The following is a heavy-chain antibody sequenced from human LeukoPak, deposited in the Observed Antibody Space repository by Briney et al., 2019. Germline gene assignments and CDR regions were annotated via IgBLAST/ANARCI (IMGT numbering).Heavy chain of an antibody. V-gene: IGHV4-61*02. D-gene: IGHD1-1*01. CDR2: IYTSGST. CDR3: AREFSAPPWIAPRSMMNEDAFDI. CDR1: GGSISSGSYY. Sequence: SETLSLTCTVSGGSISSGSYYWSWIRQPAGKGLEWIGRIYTSGSTNYNPSLKSRVTISVDTSKNQFSLKLSSVTAADPAVYYCAREFSAPPWIAPRSMMNEDAFDIWGQGTMVTVSS. J-gene: IGHJ3*02.